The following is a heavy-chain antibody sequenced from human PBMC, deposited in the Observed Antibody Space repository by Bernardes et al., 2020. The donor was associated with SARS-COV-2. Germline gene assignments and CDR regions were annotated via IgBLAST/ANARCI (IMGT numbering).Heavy chain of an antibody. CDR1: GFTFSSHA. CDR2: ISRDGWNR. D-gene: IGHD4-17*01. V-gene: IGHV3-30*04. Sequence: GGSLGLSCVGSGFTFSSHAMHWVRQAPGKGLEWVAAISRDGWNRYYSDSVKGRFTISRDNSKNTVFFEMNNLRPEDTALYYCAREAYAVRSYSDSGGIDSWGQGTLATVSS. J-gene: IGHJ4*02. CDR3: AREAYAVRSYSDSGGIDS.